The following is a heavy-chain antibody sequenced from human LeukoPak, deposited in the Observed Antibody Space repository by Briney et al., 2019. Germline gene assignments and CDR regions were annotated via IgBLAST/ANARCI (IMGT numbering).Heavy chain of an antibody. CDR3: TRESGSYHGNDY. CDR2: INPSGGAT. D-gene: IGHD1-26*01. Sequence: ASVKVSCKASGYTFTSNYIHWVRQAPGQGLEWVGIINPSGGATNYAQKFQGRVTMTRDTSTSTVYMDLSSLRPEDTAVYYCTRESGSYHGNDYWGQGTLVTVSS. J-gene: IGHJ4*02. V-gene: IGHV1-46*01. CDR1: GYTFTSNY.